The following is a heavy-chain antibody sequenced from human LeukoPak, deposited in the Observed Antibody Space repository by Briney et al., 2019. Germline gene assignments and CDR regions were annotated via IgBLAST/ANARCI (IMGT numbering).Heavy chain of an antibody. V-gene: IGHV3-30-3*01. D-gene: IGHD6-13*01. CDR1: GFTFSSYA. J-gene: IGHJ5*02. CDR3: ARDSQQLDPGGWFDP. Sequence: GGSLRLSCAASGFTFSSYAMHWVRQAPGKGLEWVAVISYDGSNKYYADSVKGRFTISRDNSKNTLYPQMNSLRAEDTAVYYCARDSQQLDPGGWFDPWGQGTLVTVSS. CDR2: ISYDGSNK.